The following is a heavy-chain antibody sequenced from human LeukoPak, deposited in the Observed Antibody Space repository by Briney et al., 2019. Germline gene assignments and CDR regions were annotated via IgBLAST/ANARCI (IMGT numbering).Heavy chain of an antibody. D-gene: IGHD4-23*01. CDR2: ISGSGGST. V-gene: IGHV3-23*01. CDR3: AKPAAYGGNSPFDY. CDR1: GFTFNFYV. Sequence: GGSLRLSCAASGFTFNFYVMTWVRQAPGKGLEWVSVISGSGGSTYYADSVKGRFTISRDNSKNTLSLQMNSLRAEDTAVYYCAKPAAYGGNSPFDYWGQGTLVTVPS. J-gene: IGHJ4*02.